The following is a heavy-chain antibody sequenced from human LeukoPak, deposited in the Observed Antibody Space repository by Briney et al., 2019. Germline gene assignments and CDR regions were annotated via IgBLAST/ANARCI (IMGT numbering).Heavy chain of an antibody. CDR1: GFTFSSYS. Sequence: GGSLRLSCAASGFTFSSYSMNWVRQAPGKGLEWVSYISSTSSTIYYADSVKGRFTISRDNAKNLLYLQMNSLRAEDTAVYYCARVYYGDSVTLDAFDIWGQGTMVTVSS. D-gene: IGHD4-17*01. CDR2: ISSTSSTI. J-gene: IGHJ3*02. CDR3: ARVYYGDSVTLDAFDI. V-gene: IGHV3-48*01.